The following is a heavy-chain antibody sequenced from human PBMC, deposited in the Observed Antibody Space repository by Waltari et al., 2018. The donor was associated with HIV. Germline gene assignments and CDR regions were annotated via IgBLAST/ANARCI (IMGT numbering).Heavy chain of an antibody. D-gene: IGHD3-22*01. CDR3: TKFSSGYYLADY. V-gene: IGHV3-49*04. CDR1: GFNFGDYS. CDR2: IRSKGYGGTT. Sequence: EVQLVESGGGLVQPGRSLRLSCKTSGFNFGDYSMNWVRQAPGKGLQWVGFIRSKGYGGTTEYAASVKGRFTISRDDFKSIAYLQMNSLKPEDTAVYYCTKFSSGYYLADYWGQGTLVTVSS. J-gene: IGHJ4*02.